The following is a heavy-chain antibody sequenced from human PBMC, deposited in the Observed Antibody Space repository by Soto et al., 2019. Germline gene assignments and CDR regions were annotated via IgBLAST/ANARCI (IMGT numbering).Heavy chain of an antibody. D-gene: IGHD3-10*01. V-gene: IGHV4-59*01. CDR3: ARDLRGLGYGSGMGY. CDR2: IYYSGST. J-gene: IGHJ4*02. Sequence: QVQLQESGPGLVKPSETLSLTCTVSGGSISSYYWSWIRQPPGKGLEWIGYIYYSGSTNYNPSLKRRVTISVDTSKNQFSLKLSSVTAADTAVYYCARDLRGLGYGSGMGYWGQGTLVTVSS. CDR1: GGSISSYY.